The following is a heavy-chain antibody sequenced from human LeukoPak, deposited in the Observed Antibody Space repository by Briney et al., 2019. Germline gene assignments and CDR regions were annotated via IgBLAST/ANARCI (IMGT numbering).Heavy chain of an antibody. CDR2: INHSGAI. CDR1: GASFSAND. CDR3: ARYCGSENYCISY. V-gene: IGHV4-34*01. Sequence: PSETLSLTCAVYGASFSANDWIWLRQPPGKGLEWIGEINHSGAITYKPSLKSRLTISSDTSKNQFSLKLSSVTAADTAVYYRARYCGSENYCISYWGQGTLVTVSS. D-gene: IGHD3-10*01. J-gene: IGHJ4*02.